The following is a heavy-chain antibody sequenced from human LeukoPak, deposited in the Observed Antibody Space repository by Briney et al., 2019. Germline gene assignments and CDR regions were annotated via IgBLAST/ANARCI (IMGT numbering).Heavy chain of an antibody. D-gene: IGHD2-2*01. CDR1: GFTVSSNY. Sequence: GGSLRLSCAASGFTVSSNYMSWVRQAPGKGPEWVSVIYSGGSTYYADSVKGRFTISRDNSKNTLYLQMNSLRAEDTAVYYCAARVVPAAMPPYYYGMDVWGKGTTVTVSS. V-gene: IGHV3-53*01. J-gene: IGHJ6*04. CDR3: AARVVPAAMPPYYYGMDV. CDR2: IYSGGST.